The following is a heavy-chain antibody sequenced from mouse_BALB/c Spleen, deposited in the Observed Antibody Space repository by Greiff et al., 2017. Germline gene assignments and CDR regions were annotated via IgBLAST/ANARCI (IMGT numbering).Heavy chain of an antibody. J-gene: IGHJ2*01. CDR3: NAGHYYGSSLDFDY. D-gene: IGHD1-1*01. CDR2: IDPANGDT. CDR1: GFNIKDYY. Sequence: EVQLQQSGAELVRSGASVKLSCTASGFNIKDYYMHWVKQRPEQGLEWIGWIDPANGDTEYAPKFQGKATMTADTSSNTAYLQLSSLTSEDTAVYYCNAGHYYGSSLDFDYWGQGTTLTVSS. V-gene: IGHV14-4*02.